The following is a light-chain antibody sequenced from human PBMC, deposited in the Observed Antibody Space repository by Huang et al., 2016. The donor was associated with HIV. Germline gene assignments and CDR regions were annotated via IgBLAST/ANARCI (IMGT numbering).Light chain of an antibody. CDR3: LQDYTYPWT. V-gene: IGKV1-6*01. CDR2: TTS. CDR1: QDIGND. J-gene: IGKJ1*01. Sequence: AIQMTQSPASLSASVGDRVTITCRASQDIGNDLGWYQQRLGKAPKLLVSTTSHLQSGVPSRFTGSGSGTHFTLTIRGLQPEDFATYYCLQDYTYPWTFGQGTKVEI.